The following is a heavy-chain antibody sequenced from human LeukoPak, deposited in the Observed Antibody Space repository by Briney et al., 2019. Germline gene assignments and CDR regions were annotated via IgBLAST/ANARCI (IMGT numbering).Heavy chain of an antibody. V-gene: IGHV3-23*01. CDR3: AKGAAVAGATRHYYYYYYMDV. CDR2: ISGSGGST. J-gene: IGHJ6*03. D-gene: IGHD1-26*01. CDR1: GFTFSSYA. Sequence: PGGSLRLSCAASGFTFSSYAMSWVRQAPGKGLEGVSAISGSGGSTYYADSVEGRFTISRDNSKNTLYLQMNSLRAEDTAVYYCAKGAAVAGATRHYYYYYYMDVWSKGTTVTVSS.